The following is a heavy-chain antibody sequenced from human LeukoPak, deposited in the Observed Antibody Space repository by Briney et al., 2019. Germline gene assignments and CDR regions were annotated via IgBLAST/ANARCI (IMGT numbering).Heavy chain of an antibody. V-gene: IGHV3-74*01. J-gene: IGHJ6*02. Sequence: GGSLRLSCAASGFTFSSYWMHWVRQAPGKGLVWVSRINSDGSSTSYADSVKGRFTISRDNAKNTLYLQMSSLRAEDTAVYYCARGTGTYGMDVWGQGTTVTVSS. CDR1: GFTFSSYW. D-gene: IGHD1-1*01. CDR2: INSDGSST. CDR3: ARGTGTYGMDV.